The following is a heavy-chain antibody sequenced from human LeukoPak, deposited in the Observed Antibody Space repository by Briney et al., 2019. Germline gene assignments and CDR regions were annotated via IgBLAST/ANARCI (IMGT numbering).Heavy chain of an antibody. V-gene: IGHV4-4*07. CDR1: GGSIRSYY. D-gene: IGHD3-22*01. CDR2: IYSSGTT. J-gene: IGHJ4*02. Sequence: PSETLSLTCTVSGGSIRSYYWSWIRQPAGKGLEYIGRIYSSGTTNYNPSLKSRVTISVDTSKNQFSLKLSSVTAADTAVYYCARDFSLLDSGSYYRYFDFWGQGTLVTVSS. CDR3: ARDFSLLDSGSYYRYFDF.